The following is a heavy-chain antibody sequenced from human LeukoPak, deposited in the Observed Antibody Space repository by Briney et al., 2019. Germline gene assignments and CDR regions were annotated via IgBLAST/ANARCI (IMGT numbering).Heavy chain of an antibody. D-gene: IGHD6-19*01. CDR2: IYYSGST. V-gene: IGHV4-59*01. Sequence: SETLSLTCTVSGGSISSYYWSWIRQPPGKGLEWIGYIYYSGSTNYNPSLKSRVTISVDTSKNQFSLKLSSVTAADTAVYYCAGGPGSGSSYYYGMDVWGQGTTVTVSS. J-gene: IGHJ6*02. CDR1: GGSISSYY. CDR3: AGGPGSGSSYYYGMDV.